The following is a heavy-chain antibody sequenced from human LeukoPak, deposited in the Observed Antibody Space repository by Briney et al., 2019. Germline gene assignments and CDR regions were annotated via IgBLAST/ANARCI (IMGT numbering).Heavy chain of an antibody. CDR1: GFTFSNYA. CDR3: AKVSMFYCSSTTCHLDY. J-gene: IGHJ4*02. V-gene: IGHV3-23*01. Sequence: PGGSLRLSCAASGFTFSNYAISWVRQAPGKGLEWVSYISSSGSTIYYADSVKGRFTISRDNSKNTLYLQMNSLRAEDTAVYYCAKVSMFYCSSTTCHLDYWGQGTLVTVSS. D-gene: IGHD2-2*01. CDR2: ISSSGSTI.